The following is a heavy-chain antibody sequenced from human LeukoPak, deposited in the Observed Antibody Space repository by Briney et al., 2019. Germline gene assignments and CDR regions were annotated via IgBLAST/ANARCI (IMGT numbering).Heavy chain of an antibody. Sequence: PSETLSLTCTVSGGSITSGGYFWSWIRQHPGKGLEWIGYISYSGNTYYNPSLKSRVTISVDTSKNQFSLKLSSVTAADTAVYYCARGEDYGDYQTIDPWGQGTLVTVSS. V-gene: IGHV4-31*03. CDR2: ISYSGNT. CDR3: ARGEDYGDYQTIDP. CDR1: GGSITSGGYF. J-gene: IGHJ5*02. D-gene: IGHD4-17*01.